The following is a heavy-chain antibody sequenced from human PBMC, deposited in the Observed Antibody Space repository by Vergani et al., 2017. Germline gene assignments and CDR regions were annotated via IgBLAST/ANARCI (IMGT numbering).Heavy chain of an antibody. J-gene: IGHJ6*02. Sequence: EVQLVESGGGLVQPGGSLRLSCVASGFSFRNAWMNWVRRTPGKGLEWVGRIKSTFDRGTTDYAAAVKGRFTISRDDSKKTLFLQMNGLKTEDIGVYYCTTDPRDCGDGSCYWLRDHRYYGMDVWGQGTTVTVSS. V-gene: IGHV3-15*07. CDR3: TTDPRDCGDGSCYWLRDHRYYGMDV. D-gene: IGHD2-21*01. CDR2: IKSTFDRGTT. CDR1: GFSFRNAW.